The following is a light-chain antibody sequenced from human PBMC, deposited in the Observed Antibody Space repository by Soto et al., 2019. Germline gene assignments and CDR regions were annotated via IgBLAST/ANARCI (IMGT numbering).Light chain of an antibody. CDR3: QQANTFPLT. CDR2: SAS. CDR1: QGISRW. J-gene: IGKJ3*01. V-gene: IGKV1-12*01. Sequence: DIQMPQLPSSMSASVGDRVTITCRASQGISRWLAWYHQKPGKAPSLLIYSASTLHSGVPSRFSGSGSGTDFTLTISSLQPEDFGTYYCQQANTFPLTFGPGTKVD.